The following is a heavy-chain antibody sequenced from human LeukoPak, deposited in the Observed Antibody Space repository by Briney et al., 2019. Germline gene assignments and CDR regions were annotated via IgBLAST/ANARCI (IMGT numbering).Heavy chain of an antibody. CDR3: AREIWGLNYFDY. Sequence: PSETLSLTCTVSGGSVSSATYYWSCVRQPPGKGLEWIGYIYYSGSTNYNPSLKSRVTISVDMSKNQFSLKLSSVTAADTAVYYCAREIWGLNYFDYWGQGTLVTVSS. CDR1: GGSVSSATYY. J-gene: IGHJ4*02. CDR2: IYYSGST. V-gene: IGHV4-61*01. D-gene: IGHD7-27*01.